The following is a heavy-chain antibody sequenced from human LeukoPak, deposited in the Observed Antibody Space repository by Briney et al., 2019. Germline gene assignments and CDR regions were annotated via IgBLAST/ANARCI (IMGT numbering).Heavy chain of an antibody. CDR3: ARYDGDDNNFDY. CDR1: GGSITGYY. J-gene: IGHJ4*02. V-gene: IGHV4-59*01. D-gene: IGHD4-17*01. CDR2: VYYSGSV. Sequence: SETLCLTCTVSGGSITGYYWSWIRQPPGKGPEWIAYVYYSGSVNYNPSLQSRVTISVDRSKDQFSLKLSSVTAADTAVYYCARYDGDDNNFDYWGLGTLVTVSS.